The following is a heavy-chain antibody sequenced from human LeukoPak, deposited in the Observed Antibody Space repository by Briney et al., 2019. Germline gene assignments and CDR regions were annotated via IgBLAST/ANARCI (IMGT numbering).Heavy chain of an antibody. Sequence: GGSLRLSCAASGFTFSSYAMSWVRQAPGKGLEWVSVIYSDGSTYYADSVKGRFTISRDNSKNTLYLQMNSLRAEDTAVYYCARMMTTVTTIYYYYGMDVWGQGTTVTVSS. D-gene: IGHD4-4*01. CDR3: ARMMTTVTTIYYYYGMDV. J-gene: IGHJ6*02. CDR1: GFTFSSYA. V-gene: IGHV3-66*01. CDR2: IYSDGST.